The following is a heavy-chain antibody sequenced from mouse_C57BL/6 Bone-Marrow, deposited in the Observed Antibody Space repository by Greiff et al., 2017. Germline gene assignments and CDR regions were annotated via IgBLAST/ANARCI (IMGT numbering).Heavy chain of an antibody. D-gene: IGHD1-1*01. Sequence: VQLQQPGAELVMPGASVKLSCKASGYTFTSYWMHWVKQRPGQGLEWIGEIDPSDSYTNYNQKFKCKSTLTVDKSSSTAYMQLSSLTSEDSAVYDCARDSLRGFDYWGQGTTLTVSS. J-gene: IGHJ2*01. CDR1: GYTFTSYW. CDR3: ARDSLRGFDY. V-gene: IGHV1-69*01. CDR2: IDPSDSYT.